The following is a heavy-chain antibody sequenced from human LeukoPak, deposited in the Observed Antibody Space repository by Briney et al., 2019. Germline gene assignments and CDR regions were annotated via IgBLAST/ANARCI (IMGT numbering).Heavy chain of an antibody. CDR3: ARDKAVTTELTQYFQH. D-gene: IGHD4-11*01. J-gene: IGHJ1*01. Sequence: SETLSLTCTVSGGSINTYYWSWIRQPAGKGLEWIGRIHTGGSTNYNPSLRSRVTMSVDTSKNQFSLKLSSVTATDTAVYYCARDKAVTTELTQYFQHWGQGTLVTVSS. CDR1: GGSINTYY. V-gene: IGHV4-4*07. CDR2: IHTGGST.